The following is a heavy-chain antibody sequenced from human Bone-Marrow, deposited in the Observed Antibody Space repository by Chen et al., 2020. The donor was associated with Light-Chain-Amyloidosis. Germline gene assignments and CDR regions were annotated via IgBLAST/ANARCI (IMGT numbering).Heavy chain of an antibody. D-gene: IGHD2-15*01. Sequence: QLQLQESGPGLVEPSETLSLSCTVSGGSISNTGDYWGWIRQPPGKGLEWIGSIEQSANPYYKQSLKSRVIISTDTSNNQFSLKLSSVTAADTAVYYCARGRPGRLLYYMDVWGKGATVTVSS. CDR2: IEQSANP. J-gene: IGHJ6*03. CDR3: ARGRPGRLLYYMDV. CDR1: GGSISNTGDY. V-gene: IGHV4-39*07.